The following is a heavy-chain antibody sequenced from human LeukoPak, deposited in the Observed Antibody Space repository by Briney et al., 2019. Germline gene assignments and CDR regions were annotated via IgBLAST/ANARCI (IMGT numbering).Heavy chain of an antibody. J-gene: IGHJ4*02. CDR1: GFTFRSCA. V-gene: IGHV3-30*18. Sequence: RGSLRLSCAASGFTFRSCAIHWVRQAPGKGLEWVAVISSDANIKHYADSVKGRFTISRDNSKNTLYLQMNSLRAEDTAVYYCAKDRGSGWSFDYWGQGTLVTVSS. D-gene: IGHD6-25*01. CDR3: AKDRGSGWSFDY. CDR2: ISSDANIK.